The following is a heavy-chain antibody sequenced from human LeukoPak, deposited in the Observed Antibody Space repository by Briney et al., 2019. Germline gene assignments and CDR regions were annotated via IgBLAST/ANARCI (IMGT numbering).Heavy chain of an antibody. CDR3: ASSLTIFGPIGY. CDR1: GYTFTSYG. V-gene: IGHV1-18*01. J-gene: IGHJ4*02. CDR2: ISAYNGNT. D-gene: IGHD3-3*01. Sequence: ASVKVSCKASGYTFTSYGISWMREAPGQGLEWMGWISAYNGNTNYAQKLQGRVTMTTDTSTSTAYMELRSLRSDDTAVYYCASSLTIFGPIGYWGQGTLVTVSS.